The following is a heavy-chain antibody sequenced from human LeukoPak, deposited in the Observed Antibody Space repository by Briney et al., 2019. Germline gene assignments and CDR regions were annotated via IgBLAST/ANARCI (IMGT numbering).Heavy chain of an antibody. Sequence: MSGGSLRLSCAASGFTFSDYGMSWVRQAPGKGLEWVSSISTTSSYIYYADSMKGRFTISRGNAKNSLYLQMNSLRAEDTAVYYCARGPFTSISKYFDYWGQGTLVTVSS. CDR3: ARGPFTSISKYFDY. V-gene: IGHV3-21*01. CDR2: ISTTSSYI. D-gene: IGHD2-2*01. CDR1: GFTFSDYG. J-gene: IGHJ4*02.